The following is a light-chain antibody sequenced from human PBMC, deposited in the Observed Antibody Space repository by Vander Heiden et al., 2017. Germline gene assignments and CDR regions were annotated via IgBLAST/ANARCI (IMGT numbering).Light chain of an antibody. V-gene: IGLV1-40*01. CDR3: QSYDSLGGRV. CDR1: SANIGAGYD. CDR2: DNN. J-gene: IGLJ2*01. Sequence: QPVLTQPPSLSGAPVQKDTISCAGTSANIGAGYDVHWYQQLPGAAPNLLFYDNNYRPSGVPDRFSGSKSGNSASLAITGLQAEDEADYYDQSYDSLGGRVFGGGTKLTVL.